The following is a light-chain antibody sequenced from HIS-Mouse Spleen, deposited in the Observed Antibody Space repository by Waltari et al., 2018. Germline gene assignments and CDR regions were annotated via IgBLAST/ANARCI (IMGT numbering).Light chain of an antibody. Sequence: SYELTQPPSVSVSPGQTSRITLSGDALPKKSAYWYQQKSGQAPVLVIYEDSKRPSGIPERFSGSSSGTMATLTISGAQVEDEADYYCYSTDSSGNHRVFGGGTKLTVL. J-gene: IGLJ2*01. CDR3: YSTDSSGNHRV. CDR1: ALPKKS. V-gene: IGLV3-10*01. CDR2: EDS.